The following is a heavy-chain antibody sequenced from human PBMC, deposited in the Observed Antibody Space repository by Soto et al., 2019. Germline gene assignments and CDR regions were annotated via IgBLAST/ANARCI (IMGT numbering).Heavy chain of an antibody. J-gene: IGHJ6*02. CDR1: GGSITSSY. Sequence: QVQLQESGPRLVKPSATLSLTCTVSGGSITSSYWSWIRRPPGKGLEWIAYIYDTGISGYTPSTSYNPSLRSRVTMSVTTSKSQFSLKLTSVTAADTAVYYCARGEDAFFYYGLDVWGQGITVTVSS. CDR2: IYDTGISGYTPST. CDR3: ARGEDAFFYYGLDV. V-gene: IGHV4-59*01.